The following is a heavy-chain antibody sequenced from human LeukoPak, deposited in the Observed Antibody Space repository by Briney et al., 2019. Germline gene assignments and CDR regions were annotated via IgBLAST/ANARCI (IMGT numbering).Heavy chain of an antibody. CDR3: ARRVLVGSGYYPHYHYNYYMDV. V-gene: IGHV4-4*09. J-gene: IGHJ6*03. CDR1: GGSISSYY. D-gene: IGHD3-22*01. Sequence: SSETLSLTCTVSGGSISSYYWSWIRQPPGKGLEWIGHIYTSGSTNYNPSLKSRVTISVDMSKNQFSLKLSSVTAADTAVYYCARRVLVGSGYYPHYHYNYYMDVWGKGTTVTVSS. CDR2: IYTSGST.